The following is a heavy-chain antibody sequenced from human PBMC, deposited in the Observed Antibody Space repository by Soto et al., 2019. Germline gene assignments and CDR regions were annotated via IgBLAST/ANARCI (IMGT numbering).Heavy chain of an antibody. V-gene: IGHV3-43*01. CDR2: ISWDGGST. Sequence: PGGSLRLSCAASGFTFDDYTMQWVRQAPGKGLEWVSLISWDGGSTYYADSVKGRFTISRDDSKNSLYLQMNSLRTEDTALYYCAKDTGPYYYYYGMDVWGQGTTVTVSS. CDR1: GFTFDDYT. CDR3: AKDTGPYYYYYGMDV. J-gene: IGHJ6*02.